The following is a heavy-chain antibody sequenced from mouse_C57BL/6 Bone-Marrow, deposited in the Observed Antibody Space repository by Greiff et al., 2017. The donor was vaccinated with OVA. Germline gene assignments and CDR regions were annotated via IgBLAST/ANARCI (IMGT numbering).Heavy chain of an antibody. CDR1: GFTFSSYA. Sequence: EVKLVESGGGLVKPGGSLKLSCAASGFTFSSYAMSWVRQTPEKRLEWVATISDGGSYTYYPDNVKGRFTISRDNAKNNLYLQMSHLKSEDTAMYYCARDPYYYGSSWFAYWGQWTLVTVSA. D-gene: IGHD1-1*01. J-gene: IGHJ3*01. CDR3: ARDPYYYGSSWFAY. V-gene: IGHV5-4*01. CDR2: ISDGGSYT.